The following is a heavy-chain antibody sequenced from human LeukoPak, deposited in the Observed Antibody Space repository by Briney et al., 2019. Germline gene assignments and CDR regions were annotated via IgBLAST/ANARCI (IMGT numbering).Heavy chain of an antibody. CDR1: GGSISSYY. CDR2: IYYSGIT. V-gene: IGHV4-59*01. Sequence: SETLSLTCTVSGGSISSYYWSWIRQPPGKGLEWIGYIYYSGITNYNPSLKSRVTISVDTSKNQFSLKLTSVTAADTAVYYCARAPQGFQYYFYLDVWGKGTTVTVSS. CDR3: ARAPQGFQYYFYLDV. D-gene: IGHD2-15*01. J-gene: IGHJ6*03.